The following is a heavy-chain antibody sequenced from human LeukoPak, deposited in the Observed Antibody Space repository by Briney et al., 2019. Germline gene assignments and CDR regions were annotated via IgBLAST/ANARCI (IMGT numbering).Heavy chain of an antibody. CDR1: GYTFTSYY. Sequence: ASVKVSCKASGYTFTSYYMHWVRRAPGQGLEWMGWINPNSGGTNYAQKFQGRVTMTRDTSISTAYMELSRLRSDDTAVYYCARDLGMVRGNFDYWGQGTLVTVSS. V-gene: IGHV1-2*02. D-gene: IGHD3-10*01. CDR2: INPNSGGT. J-gene: IGHJ4*02. CDR3: ARDLGMVRGNFDY.